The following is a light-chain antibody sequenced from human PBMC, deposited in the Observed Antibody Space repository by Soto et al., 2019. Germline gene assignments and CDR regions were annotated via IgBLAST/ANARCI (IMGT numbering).Light chain of an antibody. CDR2: GVS. V-gene: IGKV3-20*01. J-gene: IGKJ1*01. Sequence: MVLTQSPCTLSLSPGETATLSCRASQTGSYSYLAWYQQKSGQAPRLLIYGVSTRATGIPDRFSGSGSGTEFTLTIRRLEPEDFAVYFCQHYGYSQWTFGQGTKVDIK. CDR3: QHYGYSQWT. CDR1: QTGSYSY.